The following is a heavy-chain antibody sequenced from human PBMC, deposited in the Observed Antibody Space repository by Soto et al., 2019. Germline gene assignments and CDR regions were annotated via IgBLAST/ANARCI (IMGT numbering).Heavy chain of an antibody. J-gene: IGHJ6*02. CDR2: IIPIFGTA. CDR1: GGTFSSYA. D-gene: IGHD6-13*01. V-gene: IGHV1-69*13. CDR3: ASRIAAAGRYYYYGMDV. Sequence: SVKVSCKASGGTFSSYAISWVRQAPGQGLEWMGGIIPIFGTANYAQKFQGRVTITADESTSTAYMELSSLRSEDTAVYYCASRIAAAGRYYYYGMDVWGQGTTVTVSS.